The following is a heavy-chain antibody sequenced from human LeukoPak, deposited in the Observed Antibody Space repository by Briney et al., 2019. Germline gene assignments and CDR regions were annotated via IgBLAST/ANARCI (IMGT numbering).Heavy chain of an antibody. CDR1: GYTFIAYY. D-gene: IGHD3-22*01. J-gene: IGHJ4*02. CDR2: INPNSGGT. Sequence: GASVKVSCKASGYTFIAYYMHWVRQAPGQGLEWMGWINPNSGGTNYAQKFQGRVTMTRDTSISTAYMELSSLRSDDTAVYYCARSNTMIVVVTPHYPQIWGQGTLVTVSS. CDR3: ARSNTMIVVVTPHYPQI. V-gene: IGHV1-2*02.